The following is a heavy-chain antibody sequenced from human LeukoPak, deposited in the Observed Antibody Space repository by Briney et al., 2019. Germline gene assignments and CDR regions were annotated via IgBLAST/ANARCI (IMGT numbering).Heavy chain of an antibody. V-gene: IGHV4-59*01. CDR2: IYYSGST. D-gene: IGHD2-15*01. CDR1: GGSISSYY. Sequence: PSETLSLTYTVSGGSISSYYWSWIRQPPGKGLEWIGYIYYSGSTNYNPSLKSRVTISVDTSKNQFSLKLSSVTAADTAVYYCATSVGTDCSGGSCYSGVDAFDIWGQGTMVTVSS. CDR3: ATSVGTDCSGGSCYSGVDAFDI. J-gene: IGHJ3*02.